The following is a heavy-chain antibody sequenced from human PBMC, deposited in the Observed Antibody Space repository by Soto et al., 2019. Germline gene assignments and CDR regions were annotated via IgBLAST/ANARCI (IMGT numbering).Heavy chain of an antibody. J-gene: IGHJ4*02. CDR2: ISGYNGNR. Sequence: QVQLVQSGAEVKKPGASVKVSCTASGYTFTIFGISWVRQAPGQGLEWMGWISGYNGNRNYAENIQYRVTVTTDTATSTASMELRTRRSDDTAVYYCAREVEGRGGEYDYWGQGTLVTVSS. CDR1: GYTFTIFG. V-gene: IGHV1-18*01. D-gene: IGHD3-16*01. CDR3: AREVEGRGGEYDY.